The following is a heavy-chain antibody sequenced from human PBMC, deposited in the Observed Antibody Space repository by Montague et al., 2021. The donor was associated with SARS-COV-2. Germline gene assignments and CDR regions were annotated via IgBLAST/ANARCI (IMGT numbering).Heavy chain of an antibody. V-gene: IGHV4-34*01. CDR1: GTSFSGYY. Sequence: SETLSLTCAVHGTSFSGYYWNWIRQPPGKGLEWIGEINHGGGTKYSPSLKSRLTTSADTSKNQLSLKLTSVAAADTAVYYCARLRDGVVPSPILGVGPYYSYFYMDVWGRGTTVTVSS. J-gene: IGHJ6*03. CDR2: INHGGGT. D-gene: IGHD3-10*01. CDR3: ARLRDGVVPSPILGVGPYYSYFYMDV.